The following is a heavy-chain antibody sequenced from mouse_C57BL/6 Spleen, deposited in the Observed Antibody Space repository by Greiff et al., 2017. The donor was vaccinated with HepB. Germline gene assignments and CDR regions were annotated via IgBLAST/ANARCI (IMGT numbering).Heavy chain of an antibody. V-gene: IGHV1-26*01. CDR1: GYTFTDYY. D-gene: IGHD1-1*02. CDR3: ARGEYDYVDYYAMDY. J-gene: IGHJ4*01. Sequence: EVQLQQSGPELVKPGASVKISCKASGYTFTDYYMNWVKQSHGKSLEWIGDINPNNGGTSYNQKFKGKATLTVDKSSSTAYMELRSLTSEDSAVYYCARGEYDYVDYYAMDYWGQGTSVTVSS. CDR2: INPNNGGT.